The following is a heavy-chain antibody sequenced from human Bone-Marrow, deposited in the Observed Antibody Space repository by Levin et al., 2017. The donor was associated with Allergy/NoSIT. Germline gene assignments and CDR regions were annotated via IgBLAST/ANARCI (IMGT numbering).Heavy chain of an antibody. CDR1: GFTFSSYA. CDR2: ISYDGSNK. Sequence: PGGSLRLSCAASGFTFSSYAMHWVRQAPGKGLEWVAVISYDGSNKYYADSVKGRFTISRDNSKNTLYLQMNSLRAEDTAVYYCARVPLHLTEWGQGTLVTVSS. CDR3: ARVPLHLTE. V-gene: IGHV3-30-3*01. J-gene: IGHJ4*02.